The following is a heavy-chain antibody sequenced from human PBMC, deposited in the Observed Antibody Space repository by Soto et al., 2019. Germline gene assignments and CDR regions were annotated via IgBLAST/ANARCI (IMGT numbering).Heavy chain of an antibody. CDR3: ARMGYYGSGSYYPLYFDY. D-gene: IGHD3-10*01. J-gene: IGHJ4*02. V-gene: IGHV4-34*01. Sequence: PSETLSLTCAVYGGSFSGYYWSWIRQPPGKGLEWIGEINHSGSTNYNPSLKSRVTISVDTSKNQFSLKLSSVTAADTAVYYCARMGYYGSGSYYPLYFDYWGQGTLVTVS. CDR2: INHSGST. CDR1: GGSFSGYY.